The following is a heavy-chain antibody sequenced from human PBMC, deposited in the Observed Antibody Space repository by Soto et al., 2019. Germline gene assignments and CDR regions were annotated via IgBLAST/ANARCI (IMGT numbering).Heavy chain of an antibody. CDR3: AKVNSIFGVDHGWFDP. CDR1: GFTFSSYA. Sequence: GGSLRLSCAASGFTFSSYAMSWVRQAPGKGLEWVSAISGSGGSTYYADSVKGRFTISRDNSKNTLYLQMNSLRAEDTAVYYCAKVNSIFGVDHGWFDPWGQGTLVTVSS. V-gene: IGHV3-23*01. CDR2: ISGSGGST. D-gene: IGHD3-3*01. J-gene: IGHJ5*02.